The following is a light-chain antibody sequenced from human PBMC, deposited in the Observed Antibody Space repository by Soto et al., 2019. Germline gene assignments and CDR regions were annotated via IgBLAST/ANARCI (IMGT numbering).Light chain of an antibody. CDR2: GAS. J-gene: IGKJ1*01. Sequence: EIVLTQSPGTLSLSPRERATLSCRASQSVSNNYLACYQHSPGQAPRLLIYGASTRARVIPDSFSGSGSGTDFTLTISRREPEDVAVYHCQQYAASPLTFGQGTQVEVK. V-gene: IGKV3-20*01. CDR3: QQYAASPLT. CDR1: QSVSNNY.